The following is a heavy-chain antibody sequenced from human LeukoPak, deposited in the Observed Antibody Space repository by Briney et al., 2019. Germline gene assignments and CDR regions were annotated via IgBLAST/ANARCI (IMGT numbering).Heavy chain of an antibody. J-gene: IGHJ4*02. V-gene: IGHV3-23*01. CDR2: ISGSGGST. D-gene: IGHD3-10*01. CDR3: AKFPHLPTMVQGVIPLDY. CDR1: GFTFSSYA. Sequence: GGSLRLSCAASGFTFSSYAMSWVRQAPGKGLEWVSAISGSGGSTYYADSVKGRFTISRDNSKNTLYLQMNSLRAEDTAVYYCAKFPHLPTMVQGVIPLDYWGQGTLVTVSS.